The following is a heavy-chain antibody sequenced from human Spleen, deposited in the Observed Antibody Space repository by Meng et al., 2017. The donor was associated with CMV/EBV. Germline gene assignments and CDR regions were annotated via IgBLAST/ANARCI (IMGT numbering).Heavy chain of an antibody. V-gene: IGHV1-18*01. Sequence: ASVKVSCKASGYTFTSYGITWVRQAPGQGLEWMGWISAYNHNTHYAQSLQDRVTITTDTSTSTAYMELRSLRSDDTAVYYCARDLIVSYDFWSARPQPAGYWGQGTLVTVSS. D-gene: IGHD3-3*01. CDR3: ARDLIVSYDFWSARPQPAGY. CDR1: GYTFTSYG. CDR2: ISAYNHNT. J-gene: IGHJ4*02.